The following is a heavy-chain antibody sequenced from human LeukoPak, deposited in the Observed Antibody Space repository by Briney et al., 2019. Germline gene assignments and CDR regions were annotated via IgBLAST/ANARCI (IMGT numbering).Heavy chain of an antibody. CDR3: AREGADCSSTSCPARLFDY. CDR1: GYTFTSYA. D-gene: IGHD2-2*01. Sequence: ASVKVSCKASGYTFTSYAMHWVRQAPGQRLEWMGWINAGNGNTKYSQKFQGRVTITRDTSASTAYMELSSLRSEDTAVYYCAREGADCSSTSCPARLFDYWGQGTLVTVSS. V-gene: IGHV1-3*01. CDR2: INAGNGNT. J-gene: IGHJ4*02.